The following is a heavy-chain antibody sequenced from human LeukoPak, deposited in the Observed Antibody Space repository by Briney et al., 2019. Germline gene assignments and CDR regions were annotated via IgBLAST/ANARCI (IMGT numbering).Heavy chain of an antibody. Sequence: ASVKVSCKASGGTFSSYAISWVRQAPEQGLEWMGRIIPILGIANYAQKFQGRVTITADKSTSTAYMELSSLRSEDTAVYYCASRSGEQQLAIDYWGQGTLVTVSS. CDR1: GGTFSSYA. CDR2: IIPILGIA. CDR3: ASRSGEQQLAIDY. V-gene: IGHV1-69*04. D-gene: IGHD6-13*01. J-gene: IGHJ4*02.